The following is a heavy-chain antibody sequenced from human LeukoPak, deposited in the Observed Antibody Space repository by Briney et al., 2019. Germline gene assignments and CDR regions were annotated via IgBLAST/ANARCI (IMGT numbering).Heavy chain of an antibody. V-gene: IGHV3-23*01. J-gene: IGHJ4*02. Sequence: GGSLRLSCAPSGFTFSSYAMSWIRQAPVKGLEWVSSISGSGGSTYYADSVKGRFTISRDNSKNTLYLRMNSLRAEDTAAYYCAKDLLKYGDWGQGTLVTVSS. CDR1: GFTFSSYA. D-gene: IGHD2/OR15-2a*01. CDR3: AKDLLKYGD. CDR2: ISGSGGST.